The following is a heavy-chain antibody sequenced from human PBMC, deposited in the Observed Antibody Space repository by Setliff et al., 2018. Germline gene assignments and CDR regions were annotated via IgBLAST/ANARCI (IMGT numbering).Heavy chain of an antibody. D-gene: IGHD3-3*01. CDR3: ARGRDFWSGYLVY. CDR1: GYRLIEVS. Sequence: ASVKVSCKVSGYRLIEVSMHWVRQAPGKGLEWMGRINPNSGGTNYAQKFQGRVTMTRDTSVSTAYMELSRLRSDDTAVYYCARGRDFWSGYLVYWGQGTLVTVSS. CDR2: INPNSGGT. V-gene: IGHV1-2*06. J-gene: IGHJ4*02.